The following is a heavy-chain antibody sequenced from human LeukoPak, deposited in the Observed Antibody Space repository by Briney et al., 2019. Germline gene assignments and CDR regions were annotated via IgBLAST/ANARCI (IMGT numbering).Heavy chain of an antibody. CDR1: GFTFSSYW. D-gene: IGHD3-9*01. Sequence: GGSLRLSCAASGFTFSSYWMSWVRQAPGKGLEWVANIKQDGSEKYYVDSVKGRFTISRDNAKNSLYLQMNSLRAEDTAVYYCAGDKGLRYFDWLANWFDPWGQGTLVTVSS. V-gene: IGHV3-7*01. CDR3: AGDKGLRYFDWLANWFDP. CDR2: IKQDGSEK. J-gene: IGHJ5*02.